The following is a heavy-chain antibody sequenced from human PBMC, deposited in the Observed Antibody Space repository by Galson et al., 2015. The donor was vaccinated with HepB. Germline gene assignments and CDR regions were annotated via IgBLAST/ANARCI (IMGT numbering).Heavy chain of an antibody. Sequence: SLRLSCAASGFTFSSYAMSWVRQAPGKGLEWISAIGGSGGTTYYADSVKGRFTISRDNSKNTLYLQMNSLRAEETAVYYCAKKGSSYYYGMGVWGQGTTVTVSS. J-gene: IGHJ6*02. V-gene: IGHV3-23*01. CDR2: IGGSGGTT. CDR3: AKKGSSYYYGMGV. CDR1: GFTFSSYA.